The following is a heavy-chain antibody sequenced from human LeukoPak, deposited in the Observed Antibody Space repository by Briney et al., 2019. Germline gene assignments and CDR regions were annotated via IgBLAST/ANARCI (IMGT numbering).Heavy chain of an antibody. V-gene: IGHV4-59*08. CDR1: GGSISSYY. J-gene: IGHJ3*02. Sequence: PSETLSLTCTVSGGSISSYYWSWIRQPPGKGLEWIGYIYYSGSTNYNPSLKSRVTISVDTSKNQFSLKLSSVTAADTAVYYCASHTLTYYDFWSGYYFDAFDSWGQGTMVTVSS. CDR3: ASHTLTYYDFWSGYYFDAFDS. D-gene: IGHD3-3*01. CDR2: IYYSGST.